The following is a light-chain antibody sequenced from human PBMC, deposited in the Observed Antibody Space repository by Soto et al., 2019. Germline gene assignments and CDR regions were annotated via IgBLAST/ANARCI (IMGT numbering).Light chain of an antibody. CDR2: WAS. CDR3: QQYYSTPPHT. V-gene: IGKV4-1*01. J-gene: IGKJ2*01. CDR1: QSVFYTSGNKNY. Sequence: DFVLTQSPDSLAVYLGERATINCKTSQSVFYTSGNKNYLAWYQQKPGQPPKLLISWASTRESGVPDRFSGSGSGTNFTLTISSLQAEDVAVYYCQQYYSTPPHTFGQGTKLEVK.